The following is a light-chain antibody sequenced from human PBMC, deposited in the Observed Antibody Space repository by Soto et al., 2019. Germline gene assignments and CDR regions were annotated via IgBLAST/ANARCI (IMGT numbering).Light chain of an antibody. CDR2: GAS. CDR3: QQHDAWPRT. Sequence: EIVMTQSPATLSVSPVERATLSCRASQDIGNNLAWYQHKPGQAPRLLIHGASTRATDIPARFSGSGSGTEFTLTISSLQSEDFAVYYCQQHDAWPRTFGQGTKL. CDR1: QDIGNN. V-gene: IGKV3-15*01. J-gene: IGKJ2*01.